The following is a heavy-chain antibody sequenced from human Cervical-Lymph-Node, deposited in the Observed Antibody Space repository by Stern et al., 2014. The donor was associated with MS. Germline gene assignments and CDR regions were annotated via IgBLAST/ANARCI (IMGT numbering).Heavy chain of an antibody. Sequence: VQLVESGGGVVKPGRSLRLSCAVSGFNFSDYGMQWVRQAPGQGLEGGAVISYEGDIKHYADSVKGRFTISRDNLKNTLFLHMNSLRPNDTARYFCAKDGESGYSLDHWGQGTLVAVTS. V-gene: IGHV3-30*18. CDR1: GFNFSDYG. J-gene: IGHJ4*02. CDR2: ISYEGDIK. CDR3: AKDGESGYSLDH. D-gene: IGHD3-22*01.